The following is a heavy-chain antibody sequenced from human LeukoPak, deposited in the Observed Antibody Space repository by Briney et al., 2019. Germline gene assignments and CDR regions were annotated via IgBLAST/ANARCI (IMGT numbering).Heavy chain of an antibody. V-gene: IGHV3-33*01. CDR1: GFTFSSYG. Sequence: GGSLRLSCAASGFTFSSYGMHWVRQAPGKGLEWVAVIWYDGSNKYYADSVKDRFTISRDNSKNTLYLQMNSLRAEDTAVYYCARDHAVGGMDVWGQGTTVTVSS. CDR2: IWYDGSNK. J-gene: IGHJ6*02. CDR3: ARDHAVGGMDV.